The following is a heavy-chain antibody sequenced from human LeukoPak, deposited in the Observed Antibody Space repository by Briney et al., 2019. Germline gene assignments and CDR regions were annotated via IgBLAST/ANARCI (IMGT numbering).Heavy chain of an antibody. V-gene: IGHV4-39*01. CDR3: GRKRVAGAADWGGHAFDI. D-gene: IGHD2-21*01. Sequence: PSETLSLTCTASGGSLSSSSYLWGWIRQPPGKGLEWIGSIYYSGSTFYNPSLKSRLSISVDTSKKQLSLKLSSVTAADTAVYYCGRKRVAGAADWGGHAFDIWGQGTMVTVSS. J-gene: IGHJ3*02. CDR2: IYYSGST. CDR1: GGSLSSSSYL.